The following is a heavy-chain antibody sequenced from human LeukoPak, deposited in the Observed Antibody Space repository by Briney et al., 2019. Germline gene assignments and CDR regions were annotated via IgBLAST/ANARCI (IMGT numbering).Heavy chain of an antibody. CDR2: INHSGST. CDR3: ARASYGGNSELDY. J-gene: IGHJ4*02. D-gene: IGHD2-21*02. V-gene: IGHV4-34*01. CDR1: GGSFSGYY. Sequence: SETLSLTCAVYGGSFSGYYWSWIRQPPGKGLEWIGEINHSGSTNYNPSLKSRVTISVDTSKNQFSLKLSSVTAADTAVYYCARASYGGNSELDYWGQGTLVTVSS.